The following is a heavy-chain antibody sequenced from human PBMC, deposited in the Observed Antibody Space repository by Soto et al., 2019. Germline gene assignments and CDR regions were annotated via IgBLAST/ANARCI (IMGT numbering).Heavy chain of an antibody. J-gene: IGHJ6*02. CDR3: ARQGDGYKSTYYYYGMDV. Sequence: GESLKISCKGFGYSFSSYWISWVRQMPGKGLEWMGRIDPSDAYTKYSPSFQGQVTISADKSISTAYLHWNSLKASDTAMIYCARQGDGYKSTYYYYGMDVWGQGTTVTVSS. CDR1: GYSFSSYW. V-gene: IGHV5-10-1*04. CDR2: IDPSDAYT. D-gene: IGHD5-12*01.